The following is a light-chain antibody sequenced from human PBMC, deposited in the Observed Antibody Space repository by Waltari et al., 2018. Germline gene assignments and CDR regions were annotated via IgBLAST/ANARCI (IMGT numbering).Light chain of an antibody. CDR3: HHYGQQYGSSPGT. CDR1: QSVSMSK. CDR2: GAS. V-gene: IGKV3-20*01. J-gene: IGKJ1*01. Sequence: DIVLTQSPGTLSLSPGERATISCRASQSVSMSKLAWYQQEPGQAPRLLIYGASSRATGIPDRFSGSGSGTDFTLTISRLEPEDFALYYCHHYGQQYGSSPGTFGQGTKVEIK.